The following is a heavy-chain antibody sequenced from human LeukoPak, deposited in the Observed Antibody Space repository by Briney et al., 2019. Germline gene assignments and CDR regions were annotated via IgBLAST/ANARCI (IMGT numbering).Heavy chain of an antibody. D-gene: IGHD3-22*01. CDR3: ARERKDYDSSVYYLVFDY. V-gene: IGHV1-18*01. Sequence: GASVKVSCKASGYTFTSYGISWVRQAPGQGLEWMGWISAYNGNTNYAQKLQGRVTMTTDTSTSTAYMELRSLRSDDTAVYYCARERKDYDSSVYYLVFDYWGQGTLVTVSS. J-gene: IGHJ4*02. CDR2: ISAYNGNT. CDR1: GYTFTSYG.